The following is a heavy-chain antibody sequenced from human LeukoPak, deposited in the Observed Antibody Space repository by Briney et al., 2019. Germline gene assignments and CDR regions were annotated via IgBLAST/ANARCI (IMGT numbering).Heavy chain of an antibody. D-gene: IGHD3-10*01. J-gene: IGHJ4*02. V-gene: IGHV1-69*13. CDR3: ARDLKGSGRALDY. Sequence: ASVKVSCKASGYTFTSYYMHWVRQAPGQGLEWMGGIIPIFGTANYAQKFQGRVTITADESTSTAYMELSSLRSEDTAVYYCARDLKGSGRALDYWGQGTLVTVSS. CDR1: GYTFTSYY. CDR2: IIPIFGTA.